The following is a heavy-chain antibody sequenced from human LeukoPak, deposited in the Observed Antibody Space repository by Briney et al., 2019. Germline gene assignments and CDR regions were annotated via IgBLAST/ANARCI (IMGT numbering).Heavy chain of an antibody. V-gene: IGHV4-30-2*01. CDR3: ARGTGTRLTIFGVVISAFDI. D-gene: IGHD3-3*01. Sequence: SQTLSLTCTVSGGSISSGGYCWSWIRQPPGKGLEWIGDIFHSGSTYYNPSLKSRVTISEDASKNQFSLKLSSVTAAETAVYYCARGTGTRLTIFGVVISAFDIWGQGTTVTVSS. CDR1: GGSISSGGYC. J-gene: IGHJ3*02. CDR2: IFHSGST.